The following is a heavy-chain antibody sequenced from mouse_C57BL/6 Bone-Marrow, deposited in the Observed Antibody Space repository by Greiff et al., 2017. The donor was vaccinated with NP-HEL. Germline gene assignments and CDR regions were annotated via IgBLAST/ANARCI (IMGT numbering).Heavy chain of an antibody. J-gene: IGHJ4*01. CDR1: GYTFTSYW. V-gene: IGHV1-64*01. Sequence: QVQLKESGAELVKPGASVKLSCKASGYTFTSYWMHWVKQRPGQGLEWIGMIHPNSGSTNYNEKFKSKATLTVDKSSSTAYMQLSSLTSEDSAVYYCARSGYYYGSSYYAMDYWGQGTSVTVSS. CDR3: ARSGYYYGSSYYAMDY. CDR2: IHPNSGST. D-gene: IGHD1-1*01.